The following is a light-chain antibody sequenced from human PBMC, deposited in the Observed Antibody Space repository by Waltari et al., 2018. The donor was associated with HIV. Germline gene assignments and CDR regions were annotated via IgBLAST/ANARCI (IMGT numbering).Light chain of an antibody. CDR2: EVN. CDR3: CSYAGRSTLEV. J-gene: IGLJ2*01. CDR1: SSDVGAYNL. V-gene: IGLV2-23*02. Sequence: SALTQPASVSGSPGQSITISCTGTSSDVGAYNLVSRYQQHPGKAPKFIIYEVNKRPSEVSIRFSGSKSGNTASLTISGLQAEDEANYYCCSYAGRSTLEVFGGGTKVTVL.